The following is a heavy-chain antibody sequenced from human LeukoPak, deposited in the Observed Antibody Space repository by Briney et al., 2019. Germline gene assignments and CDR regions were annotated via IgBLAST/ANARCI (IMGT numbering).Heavy chain of an antibody. CDR3: AKVSSSWYTQFDY. J-gene: IGHJ4*02. Sequence: PGRSLRLSCAASGFTFDDYAMHWVRQTPGKGLEWVSGISWNSDSIGYADSVKGRFTISRDNAKNSLYLQMNSLRAEDMALYYCAKVSSSWYTQFDYWGQGTLVTVSS. V-gene: IGHV3-9*03. CDR2: ISWNSDSI. CDR1: GFTFDDYA. D-gene: IGHD6-13*01.